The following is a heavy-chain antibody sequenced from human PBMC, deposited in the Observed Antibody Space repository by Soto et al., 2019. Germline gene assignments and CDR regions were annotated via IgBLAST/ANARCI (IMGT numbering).Heavy chain of an antibody. D-gene: IGHD2-2*01. CDR2: IYYSGST. V-gene: IGHV4-59*08. Sequence: GKGLEWIGYIYYSGSTNYNPSLKSRVTISVDTSKNQFSLKLSSVTAADTAVYYCARLGCSSTSCAWFDPWGQGTLVTVSS. CDR3: ARLGCSSTSCAWFDP. J-gene: IGHJ5*02.